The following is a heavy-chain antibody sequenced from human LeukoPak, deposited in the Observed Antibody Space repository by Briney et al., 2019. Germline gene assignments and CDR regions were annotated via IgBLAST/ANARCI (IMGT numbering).Heavy chain of an antibody. Sequence: GASVKVSCKASGYTFVSHGISWVRQAPGQGLAWMGWISVYNGNPNYAQKLQGRVTMTTDTSTTTAYMELRSLRSDDTAVYYCARDSYSSSWYESYYYYMDVWGKGTTVTVSS. CDR3: ARDSYSSSWYESYYYYMDV. J-gene: IGHJ6*03. D-gene: IGHD6-13*01. V-gene: IGHV1-18*01. CDR2: ISVYNGNP. CDR1: GYTFVSHG.